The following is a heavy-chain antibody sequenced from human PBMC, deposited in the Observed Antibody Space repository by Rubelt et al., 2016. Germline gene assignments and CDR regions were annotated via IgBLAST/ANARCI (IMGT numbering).Heavy chain of an antibody. J-gene: IGHJ4*02. CDR3: ARDLPPFRRYNWNFPLDY. CDR1: GYTFTSYG. V-gene: IGHV1-18*01. D-gene: IGHD1-7*01. Sequence: QVQLVQSGAEVKKPGASVKVSCKASGYTFTSYGISWVRQAPGQGLEWMGWISAYNGNTNYAQKLQGRVTLTTDQSTSTAYMERRSLRSDDTAGYYCARDLPPFRRYNWNFPLDYWGQGTLVTVSS. CDR2: ISAYNGNT.